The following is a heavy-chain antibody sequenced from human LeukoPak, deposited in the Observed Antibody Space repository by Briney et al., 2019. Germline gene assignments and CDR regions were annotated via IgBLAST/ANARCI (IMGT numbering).Heavy chain of an antibody. D-gene: IGHD5-12*01. V-gene: IGHV4-39*01. J-gene: IGHJ3*01. CDR1: GGSVRHTAYY. Sequence: SETLSLTCTVSGGSVRHTAYYWGWIRQPPGKGLEWIGNIYMNGHTYYNPSLALRSRVTLSLDTTTNEFSLKVISLTAAHPAVYYCARLSGYNLSRNAFNFWGQGTMVTVSS. CDR3: ARLSGYNLSRNAFNF. CDR2: IYMNGHT.